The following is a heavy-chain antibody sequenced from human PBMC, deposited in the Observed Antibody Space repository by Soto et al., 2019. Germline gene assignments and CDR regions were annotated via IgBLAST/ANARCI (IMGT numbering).Heavy chain of an antibody. CDR3: AKDFDYSNVGGNY. D-gene: IGHD4-4*01. J-gene: IGHJ4*02. CDR1: GFTFSSYA. Sequence: EVQLLESGGGLVQPVGSLRLSCAASGFTFSSYAMSWVRQAPGKELEWVSAISGSGGSTYYADSVKSRFTISRDNSKNTLYRQMNSLRAEDTAVYYCAKDFDYSNVGGNYWGQGTLVTVSS. V-gene: IGHV3-23*01. CDR2: ISGSGGST.